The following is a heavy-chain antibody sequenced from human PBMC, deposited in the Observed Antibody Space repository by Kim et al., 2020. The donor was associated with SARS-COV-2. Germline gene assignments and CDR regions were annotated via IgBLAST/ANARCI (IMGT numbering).Heavy chain of an antibody. CDR1: GFTFSDHY. CDR3: ARVGLGDIGRDYYYYGLDV. D-gene: IGHD5-12*01. CDR2: TRNKAKSYTT. Sequence: GGSLRLSCAASGFTFSDHYMDWVRQPPGKGLEWVGRTRNKAKSYTTEYAASVKGRFTVSRDDSKNSLFLQMNSLRIEDTAVYHCARVGLGDIGRDYYYYGLDVWGQGTTVTVSS. V-gene: IGHV3-72*01. J-gene: IGHJ6*02.